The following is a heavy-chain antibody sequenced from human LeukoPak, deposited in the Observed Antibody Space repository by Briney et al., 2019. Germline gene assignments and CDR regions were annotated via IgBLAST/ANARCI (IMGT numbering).Heavy chain of an antibody. Sequence: GGSLRLSCAASGFTFSSYAMSWVRQAPGKGLEWVSAISGSGGSTYYADSVKSRFTISRDNSKNTLYLQMNSLKAEDTAVYYCARLTTVTTIAFDIWGQGTMVTVSS. CDR3: ARLTTVTTIAFDI. CDR1: GFTFSSYA. CDR2: ISGSGGST. J-gene: IGHJ3*02. V-gene: IGHV3-23*01. D-gene: IGHD4-17*01.